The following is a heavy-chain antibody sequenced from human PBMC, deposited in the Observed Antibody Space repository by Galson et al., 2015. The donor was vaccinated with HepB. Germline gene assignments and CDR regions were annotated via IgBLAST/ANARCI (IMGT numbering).Heavy chain of an antibody. Sequence: SVKVSCKASGYTFTSYGISWVRQAPGQGLEWMGWISAYNGNTNYAQKLQGRVTMTTDTSTSTAYMELRSLRSDDTAVYYCARVTHYYGSGNGPASTPQIDYWGQGTLVTVSS. CDR1: GYTFTSYG. CDR2: ISAYNGNT. CDR3: ARVTHYYGSGNGPASTPQIDY. J-gene: IGHJ4*02. D-gene: IGHD3-10*01. V-gene: IGHV1-18*04.